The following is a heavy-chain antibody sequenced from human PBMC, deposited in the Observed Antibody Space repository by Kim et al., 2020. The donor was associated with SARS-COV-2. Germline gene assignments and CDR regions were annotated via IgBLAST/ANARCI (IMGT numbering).Heavy chain of an antibody. CDR3: ARDPYHGEFFDY. D-gene: IGHD3-10*01. CDR2: IIPIFGTA. V-gene: IGHV1-69*13. J-gene: IGHJ4*02. Sequence: SVKVSCKASGGTFSSYAISWVRQAPGQGLEWMGGIIPIFGTANYAQKFQGRVTITADESTSTAYMELSSLRSEDTAVYYCARDPYHGEFFDYWGQGTLVTVSS. CDR1: GGTFSSYA.